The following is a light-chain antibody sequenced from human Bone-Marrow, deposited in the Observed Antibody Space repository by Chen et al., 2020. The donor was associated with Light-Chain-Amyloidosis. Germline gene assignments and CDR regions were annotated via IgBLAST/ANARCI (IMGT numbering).Light chain of an antibody. V-gene: IGLV2-14*01. Sequence: QSALTQPHSVSASPGQSITIACTGTSSDVGGDNHVSWYQQHPDKAPKLMIYEVTNRPSWVPDRFSGSKSDNTASLTISGLQTEDEADYFCSSYTITNTLVFGSGTRVTVL. J-gene: IGLJ1*01. CDR1: SSDVGGDNH. CDR3: SSYTITNTLV. CDR2: EVT.